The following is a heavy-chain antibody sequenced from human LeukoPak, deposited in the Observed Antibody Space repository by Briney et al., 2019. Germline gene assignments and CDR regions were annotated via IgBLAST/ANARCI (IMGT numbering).Heavy chain of an antibody. CDR3: ARCGGSYAQCHFDY. Sequence: PSETLSLTCTVSGGSISSYYWSWIRQPPGKGLEWIGYIYYSGSTNYNPSLKSRVTISVDTSKNQFSLKLSSVTAADTAVYYCARCGGSYAQCHFDYWGQGTLVTVSS. J-gene: IGHJ4*02. V-gene: IGHV4-59*08. D-gene: IGHD1-26*01. CDR1: GGSISSYY. CDR2: IYYSGST.